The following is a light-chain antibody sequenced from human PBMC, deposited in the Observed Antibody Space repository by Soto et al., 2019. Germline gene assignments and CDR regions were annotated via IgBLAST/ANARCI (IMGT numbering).Light chain of an antibody. CDR3: RQGLQSPVS. J-gene: IGKJ4*01. Sequence: DTVMTQSPLSLSVTPGEPASISCRSSQSLLHSNGYNHLDWYVQKPGQSPQLLIYLGSNRACGVPERFSGSESGTDFTLKISSGEAEDVGVYYCRQGLQSPVSFGGGTKVEIK. CDR1: QSLLHSNGYNH. CDR2: LGS. V-gene: IGKV2-28*01.